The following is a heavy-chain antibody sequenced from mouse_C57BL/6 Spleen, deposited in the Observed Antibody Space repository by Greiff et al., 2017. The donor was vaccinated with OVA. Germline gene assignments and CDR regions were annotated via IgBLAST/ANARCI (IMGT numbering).Heavy chain of an antibody. Sequence: VQLKQSGAELVRPGASVKLSCTASGFNIKDDYMHWVKQRPEQGLEWIGWIDPENGDTEYASKFQGKATITADTSSNTAYLQLSSLTSEDTAVYYCTTDTTVVATVRWYFDVWGTGTTVTVSS. CDR3: TTDTTVVATVRWYFDV. V-gene: IGHV14-4*01. CDR1: GFNIKDDY. D-gene: IGHD1-1*01. CDR2: IDPENGDT. J-gene: IGHJ1*03.